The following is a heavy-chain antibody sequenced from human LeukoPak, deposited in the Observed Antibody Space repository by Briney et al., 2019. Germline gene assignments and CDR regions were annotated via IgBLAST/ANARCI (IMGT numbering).Heavy chain of an antibody. D-gene: IGHD3-22*01. V-gene: IGHV1-18*01. Sequence: ASVKVSCKASGYTFTSYGISWVRQAPGQGLEWMGWISAYNGNTNYAQKLQGRVTMTTDTSTSTAYMELRSLRSDDTAVYYCAREITEDSGGYYYYQHRGQGTLVTVSS. CDR1: GYTFTSYG. CDR2: ISAYNGNT. J-gene: IGHJ1*01. CDR3: AREITEDSGGYYYYQH.